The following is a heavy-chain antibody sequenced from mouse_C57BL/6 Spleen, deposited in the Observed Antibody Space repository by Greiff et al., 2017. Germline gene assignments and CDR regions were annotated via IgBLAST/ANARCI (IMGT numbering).Heavy chain of an antibody. J-gene: IGHJ2*01. D-gene: IGHD2-3*01. V-gene: IGHV1-52*01. CDR2: IDRSDSET. Sequence: VQLQQPGAELVRPGSSVKLSCKASGYTFTSYWMHWVKQRPIQGLEWIGNIDRSDSETHYNQKFKDKATLTVDKSSSTAYMQLSSLTSEDSAVYYCARDGVYYFDYWGQGTTLTVSS. CDR3: ARDGVYYFDY. CDR1: GYTFTSYW.